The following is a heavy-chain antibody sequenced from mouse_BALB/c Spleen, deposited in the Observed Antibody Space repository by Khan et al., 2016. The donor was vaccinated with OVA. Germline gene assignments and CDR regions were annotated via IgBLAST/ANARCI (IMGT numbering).Heavy chain of an antibody. D-gene: IGHD1-1*02. V-gene: IGHV1S137*01. J-gene: IGHJ3*01. CDR3: ARGRGGTMFAY. CDR1: GYTFTDFT. Sequence: QVQLQQSGTELVRPGVSVKISCKGSGYTFTDFTMHWVRQSHAMSLEWIGVISTYYGHATYNQEFKDKATLTVDKSSSTAYMELARLTSEDSAIYYCARGRGGTMFAYWGQGTLVTVSA. CDR2: ISTYYGHA.